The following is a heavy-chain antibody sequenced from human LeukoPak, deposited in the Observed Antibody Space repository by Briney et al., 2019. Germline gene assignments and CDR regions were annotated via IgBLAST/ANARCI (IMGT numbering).Heavy chain of an antibody. J-gene: IGHJ6*02. Sequence: PSETLSLTCAAYGGSFSGYYWSWIRQPPGKGLEWIGDINHSGSTNYNPSLKSRVTISVDTSKNQFSLKLSSVTAADTAVYYCARYNLSGYGPGYYYGMDVWGQGTTVTVSS. V-gene: IGHV4-34*01. CDR1: GGSFSGYY. CDR2: INHSGST. D-gene: IGHD5-12*01. CDR3: ARYNLSGYGPGYYYGMDV.